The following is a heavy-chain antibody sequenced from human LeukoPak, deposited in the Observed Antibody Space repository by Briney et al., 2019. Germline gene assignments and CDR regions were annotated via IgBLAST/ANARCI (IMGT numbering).Heavy chain of an antibody. CDR2: INPNNGGS. CDR3: SSAIKAIPTADDDFDI. CDR1: GYTFTDYY. Sequence: ASVKVSCKTSGYTFTDYYLHWVRQAPGQGLQWMGWINPNNGGSNSAQKFQGRVTMTRDTSISTAHMELTGLRSDETAVYYCSSAIKAIPTADDDFDIWGQGTMVTVSS. V-gene: IGHV1-2*02. D-gene: IGHD2-2*01. J-gene: IGHJ3*02.